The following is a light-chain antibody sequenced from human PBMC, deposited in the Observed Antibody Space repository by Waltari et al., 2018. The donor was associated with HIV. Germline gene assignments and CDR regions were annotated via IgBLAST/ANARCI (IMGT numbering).Light chain of an antibody. J-gene: IGKJ3*01. CDR1: QKINRY. CDR2: GGS. V-gene: IGKV1-39*01. CDR3: QQSYGAPFT. Sequence: IQMTQSPSALSASVGDTVTITCRASQKINRYLNWYQKKVGEHPKLLVYGGSSLQRGVPARFRGSGSGSEYILTISNLQSDDFATYFCQQSYGAPFTFGPGSTL.